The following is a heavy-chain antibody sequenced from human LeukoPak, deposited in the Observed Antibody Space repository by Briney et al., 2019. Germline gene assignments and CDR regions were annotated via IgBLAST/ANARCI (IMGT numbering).Heavy chain of an antibody. CDR1: GGTFSSYA. D-gene: IGHD3-9*01. J-gene: IGHJ3*02. Sequence: SVKVSCKASGGTFSSYAISWVRQAPGQGLEWMGRIIPILGIANYAQKFQGRVTITADKSTSTAYMELSSLRSEDTAVYYCARDVYDILTGYSDAFDIWGQGTMVTVSS. CDR2: IIPILGIA. CDR3: ARDVYDILTGYSDAFDI. V-gene: IGHV1-69*04.